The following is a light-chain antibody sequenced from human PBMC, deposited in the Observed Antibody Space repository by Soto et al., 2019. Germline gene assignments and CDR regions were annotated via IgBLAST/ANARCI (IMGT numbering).Light chain of an antibody. V-gene: IGKV1-5*01. CDR3: QQYNSHWT. Sequence: DIQMTQSPSTLSASVGDRFTITFRASQSISSWLAWYQQKPGKAPNLLIYDAASLQSGVPSRFSGIGSGTEFTLTISSLQPDDFATYYCQQYNSHWTFGQGTKVDI. CDR1: QSISSW. J-gene: IGKJ1*01. CDR2: DAA.